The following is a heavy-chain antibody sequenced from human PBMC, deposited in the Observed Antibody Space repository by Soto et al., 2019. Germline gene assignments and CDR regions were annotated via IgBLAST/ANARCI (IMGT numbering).Heavy chain of an antibody. CDR2: IIPILGIA. J-gene: IGHJ4*02. Sequence: QVQLVQSGAEVKKPGSSVKVSCKASGGTFSSYTISWVRQAPGQGLEWMGRIIPILGIANYAQKFQGRVTITADKSTSTAYMELSSLRSEDTAVYYCYVDTAMALAHDFDYWGQGTLVTVSS. CDR3: YVDTAMALAHDFDY. D-gene: IGHD5-18*01. V-gene: IGHV1-69*02. CDR1: GGTFSSYT.